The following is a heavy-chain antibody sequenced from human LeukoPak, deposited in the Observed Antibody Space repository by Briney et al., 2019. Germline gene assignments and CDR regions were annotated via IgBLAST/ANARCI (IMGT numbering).Heavy chain of an antibody. D-gene: IGHD3-22*01. CDR3: ARHLIPLDSSGYFGYYFDY. J-gene: IGHJ4*02. Sequence: SETLSLTCTVSGGSISSSSYSWGWIRQPPGKGLEWIGSIYYSGSTYYNPSLKSRVTISVDTSKNQFSLKLSSVTAADTAVYYCARHLIPLDSSGYFGYYFDYWGQGTLVTVSS. V-gene: IGHV4-39*01. CDR1: GGSISSSSYS. CDR2: IYYSGST.